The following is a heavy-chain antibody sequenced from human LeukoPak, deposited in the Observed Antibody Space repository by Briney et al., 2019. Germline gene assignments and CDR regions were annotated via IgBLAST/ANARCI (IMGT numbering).Heavy chain of an antibody. V-gene: IGHV3-7*01. Sequence: PGGSLRLSCTASGFTFSDYWMTWVRQAPGKGPEWVANIKQDESQRYYVDSVRGRFTISRDNAKSSLFLQMNGLRAEDTAVYYCARRGGSSSRRSPIDYWGQGTLVTVSS. D-gene: IGHD6-6*01. CDR2: IKQDESQR. J-gene: IGHJ4*02. CDR3: ARRGGSSSRRSPIDY. CDR1: GFTFSDYW.